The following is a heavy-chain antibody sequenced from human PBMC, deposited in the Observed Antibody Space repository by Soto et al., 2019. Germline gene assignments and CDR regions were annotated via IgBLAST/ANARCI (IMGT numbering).Heavy chain of an antibody. CDR3: ASDRGYCSSTSCYSRYYYYGMDV. D-gene: IGHD2-2*01. CDR2: IYYSGST. Sequence: PSETLSLTCTVSGGSISSGGYYWSWIRQHPGKGLEWIGYIYYSGSTNYNPSLKSRVTISVDTSKNQFSLKLSSVTAADTAVYYCASDRGYCSSTSCYSRYYYYGMDVWGQGTTVTVSS. CDR1: GGSISSGGYY. J-gene: IGHJ6*02. V-gene: IGHV4-31*03.